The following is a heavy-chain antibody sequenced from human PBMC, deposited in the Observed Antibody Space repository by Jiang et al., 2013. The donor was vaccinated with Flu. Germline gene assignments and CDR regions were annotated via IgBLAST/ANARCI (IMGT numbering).Heavy chain of an antibody. Sequence: EWIGSIYHMGAPTTTRPSRVRVTISVDTSKNQFSLKLSSVTAADTAVYYCARQVAGFDYWGQGTLVTVSS. J-gene: IGHJ4*02. V-gene: IGHV4-38-2*01. CDR3: ARQVAGFDY. D-gene: IGHD6-19*01. CDR2: IYHMGAP.